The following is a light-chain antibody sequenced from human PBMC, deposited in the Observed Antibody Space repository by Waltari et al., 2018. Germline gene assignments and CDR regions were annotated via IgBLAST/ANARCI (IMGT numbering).Light chain of an antibody. CDR2: DVS. CDR1: SSDGGGYNY. Sequence: QSALTQPASVSGSPGQSITISCTGTSSDGGGYNYVSWYQQHPGKAPKLMIYDVSQRPSGVSNRFSGSKSGNTASLTISGLQAEDEADYYCSSYTSISTVIFGGGTKLTVL. CDR3: SSYTSISTVI. J-gene: IGLJ2*01. V-gene: IGLV2-14*03.